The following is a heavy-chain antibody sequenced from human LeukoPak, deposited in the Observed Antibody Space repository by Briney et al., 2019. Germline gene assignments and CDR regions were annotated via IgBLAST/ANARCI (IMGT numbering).Heavy chain of an antibody. CDR2: ISSSSSYI. CDR1: GFTFSSYS. Sequence: GGSLRLSCAASGFTFSSYSMNWVRQAPGKGLEWVSSISSSSSYIYYADSVKGRFTISRDNAKNSLYLQMNSLRAEDTAVYYCARGQYCSGGSCLVDNWGQGTLVTVSS. CDR3: ARGQYCSGGSCLVDN. J-gene: IGHJ4*02. V-gene: IGHV3-21*01. D-gene: IGHD2-15*01.